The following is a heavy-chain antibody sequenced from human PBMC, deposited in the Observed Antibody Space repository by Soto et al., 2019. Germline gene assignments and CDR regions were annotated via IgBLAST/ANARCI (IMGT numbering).Heavy chain of an antibody. D-gene: IGHD1-26*01. V-gene: IGHV3-11*01. CDR2: IYRGGSTV. Sequence: QVQLVESGGGLVKPGGSLRLSCAASGFTFSDFHMIWVRQAPGKGLEWISYIYRGGSTVSYADSVQGGFSISRDNAKNSVYQQRDSMRVEDTAVYYCAERIVGTTGHAFDVWGQGTKVTISS. J-gene: IGHJ6*02. CDR3: AERIVGTTGHAFDV. CDR1: GFTFSDFH.